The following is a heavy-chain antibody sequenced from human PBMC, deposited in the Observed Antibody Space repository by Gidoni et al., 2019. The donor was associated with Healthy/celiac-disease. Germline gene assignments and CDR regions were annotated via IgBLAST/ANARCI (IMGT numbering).Heavy chain of an antibody. CDR3: ARDPQTMITFGGVIAPGWFDP. D-gene: IGHD3-16*02. Sequence: EVQLVESGGGLVKPGGSLSLPGAPPGFTSSSHTMHWVRQAPGKGLEWVSSIRSSGSYIYYADSVKGRFTISRDNAKNSLYLQMNSLRAEDTAVYYCARDPQTMITFGGVIAPGWFDPWGQGTLVTVSS. J-gene: IGHJ5*02. V-gene: IGHV3-21*01. CDR2: IRSSGSYI. CDR1: GFTSSSHT.